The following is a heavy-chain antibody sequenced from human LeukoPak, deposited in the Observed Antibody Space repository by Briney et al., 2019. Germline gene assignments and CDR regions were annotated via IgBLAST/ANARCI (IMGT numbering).Heavy chain of an antibody. J-gene: IGHJ4*02. CDR1: GGTFSSYA. CDR3: ARVVAAAGKEVDY. Sequence: GASVKVSCKASGGTFSSYAISWVRQAPEQGLEWMGGIIPIFGTANYAQKFQGRVTITADESTSTAYMELSSLRSEDTAVYYCARVVAAAGKEVDYWGQGTLVTVSS. D-gene: IGHD6-13*01. CDR2: IIPIFGTA. V-gene: IGHV1-69*13.